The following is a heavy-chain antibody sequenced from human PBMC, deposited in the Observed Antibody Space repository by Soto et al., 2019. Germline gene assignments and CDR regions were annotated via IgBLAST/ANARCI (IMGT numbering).Heavy chain of an antibody. Sequence: PSETLTLTCTVSGGSISSSSSYWGWIRQPPGKGLEWVGSIYYLGNTYYNPSLGGRVSISVDTSKNQFSLKLSSVTAADTAVYYCARHGYCSSTSCYGYWFDPWGQGTLVTVSS. CDR2: IYYLGNT. J-gene: IGHJ5*02. V-gene: IGHV4-39*01. D-gene: IGHD2-2*03. CDR1: GGSISSSSSY. CDR3: ARHGYCSSTSCYGYWFDP.